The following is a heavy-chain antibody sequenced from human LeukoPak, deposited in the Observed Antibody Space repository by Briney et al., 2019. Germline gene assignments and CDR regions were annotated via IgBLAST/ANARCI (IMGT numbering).Heavy chain of an antibody. Sequence: QSGGSLRLSCAASGFTFSSYGMHWVRQAPGKGLEWVAVISYDGSNKYYADSAKGRFTISRDNSKNTLYLQMNSLRAEDTAVYYCARGPNYDFWSGQLHWGQGTLVTVSS. J-gene: IGHJ4*02. CDR3: ARGPNYDFWSGQLH. D-gene: IGHD3-3*01. CDR2: ISYDGSNK. V-gene: IGHV3-30*03. CDR1: GFTFSSYG.